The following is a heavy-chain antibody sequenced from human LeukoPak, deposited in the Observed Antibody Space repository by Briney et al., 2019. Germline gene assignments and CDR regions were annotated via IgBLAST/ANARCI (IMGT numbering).Heavy chain of an antibody. CDR2: ISYDGSNK. CDR3: AREVACYGSGSYLYYFDY. CDR1: GFTFSSYA. Sequence: GGSLRLSCAASGFTFSSYAMHWVRQAPGKGLEWVAVISYDGSNKYYADSVKGRFTISRDNSKNTLYLQMNSLRAEDTAVYYCAREVACYGSGSYLYYFDYWGQGTLVTVSS. D-gene: IGHD3-10*01. J-gene: IGHJ4*02. V-gene: IGHV3-30*04.